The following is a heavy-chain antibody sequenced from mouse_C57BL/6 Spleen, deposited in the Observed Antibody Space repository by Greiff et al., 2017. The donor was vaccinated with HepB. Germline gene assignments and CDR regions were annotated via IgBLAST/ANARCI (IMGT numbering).Heavy chain of an antibody. CDR1: GYTFTSYW. CDR3: ARTLNYYGSSYHAY. D-gene: IGHD1-1*01. V-gene: IGHV1-64*01. J-gene: IGHJ3*01. Sequence: VQLQQPGAELVKPGASVKLSCKASGYTFTSYWMHWVKQRPGQGLEWIGMIHPNSGSTNYNEKFKSKATLTVDKSSSTAYMQLSSLTSEDSAVYYCARTLNYYGSSYHAYWGQGTLVTVSA. CDR2: IHPNSGST.